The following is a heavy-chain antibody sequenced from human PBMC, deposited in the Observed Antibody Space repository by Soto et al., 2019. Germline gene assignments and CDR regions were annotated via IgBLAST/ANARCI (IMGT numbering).Heavy chain of an antibody. Sequence: PSETLSLTCAVSGAPISSLTYYWVWIRQPPGKGLEWIASISLGGTTYYSPSLKSRLTASLDTSNNQVSLILSSVTVTDTAVYFCVTQAVGSMSSEWGPGTLVTVSS. CDR3: VTQAVGSMSSE. CDR1: GAPISSLTYY. D-gene: IGHD6-6*01. J-gene: IGHJ4*02. CDR2: ISLGGTT. V-gene: IGHV4-39*01.